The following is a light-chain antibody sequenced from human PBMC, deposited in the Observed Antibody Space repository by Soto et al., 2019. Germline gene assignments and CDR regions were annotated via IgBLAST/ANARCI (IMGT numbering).Light chain of an antibody. Sequence: EIVLTQSPGTLSLSPGESATLSCRASQSISSSFFAWYQHKPGQAPRLLIYGTSNRATGIPDRFSGSGSGTDFTLTISSLQSEDFANYYCQQYHNWPPLTFGGGTKVAIK. CDR1: QSISSSF. J-gene: IGKJ4*01. CDR3: QQYHNWPPLT. CDR2: GTS. V-gene: IGKV3-20*01.